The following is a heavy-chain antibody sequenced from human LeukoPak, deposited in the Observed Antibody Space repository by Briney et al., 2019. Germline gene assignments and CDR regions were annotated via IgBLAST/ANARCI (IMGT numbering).Heavy chain of an antibody. V-gene: IGHV3-30-3*01. CDR2: ISYDGSNK. CDR3: ARNHYGYSYGYNYFDY. J-gene: IGHJ4*02. D-gene: IGHD5-18*01. Sequence: GGSLRLSCAASGFTFSSYAMHWVRQAPGKGLEWVAVISYDGSNKYYADSVKGRFTISRDNSKNTLYLQMNSLRAEDTAVYYCARNHYGYSYGYNYFDYWGQGTLVTVSS. CDR1: GFTFSSYA.